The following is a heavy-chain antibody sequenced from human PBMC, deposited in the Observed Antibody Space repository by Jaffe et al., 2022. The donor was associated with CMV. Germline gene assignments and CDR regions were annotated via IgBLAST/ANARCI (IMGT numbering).Heavy chain of an antibody. V-gene: IGHV3-64D*06. CDR1: GFTFSSYA. J-gene: IGHJ5*02. CDR3: VKDRPYSVLRFLDVTGGFDP. D-gene: IGHD3-3*01. CDR2: ISSNGGST. Sequence: EVQLVESGGGLVQPGGSLRLSCSASGFTFSSYAMHWVRQAPGKGLEYVSAISSNGGSTYYADSVKGRFTISRDNSKNTLYLQMSSLRAEDTAVYYCVKDRPYSVLRFLDVTGGFDPWGQGTLVTVSS.